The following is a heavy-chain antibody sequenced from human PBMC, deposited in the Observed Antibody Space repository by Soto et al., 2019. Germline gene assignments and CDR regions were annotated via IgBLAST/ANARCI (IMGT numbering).Heavy chain of an antibody. Sequence: EVQLLESGGGLVQPGGSLRLSCAASGFTFSSYAMSWVRQAPGKGLEWVSAISGSGGSTYYADSVKGRFTISRDNSKNTLYLQMNSLRAEDTVVYYCAKLGGSYYGGSRGSFDYWGQGTLVTVSS. J-gene: IGHJ4*02. D-gene: IGHD1-26*01. CDR3: AKLGGSYYGGSRGSFDY. CDR1: GFTFSSYA. V-gene: IGHV3-23*01. CDR2: ISGSGGST.